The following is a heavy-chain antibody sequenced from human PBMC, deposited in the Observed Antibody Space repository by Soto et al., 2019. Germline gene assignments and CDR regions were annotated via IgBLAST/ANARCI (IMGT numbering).Heavy chain of an antibody. J-gene: IGHJ4*02. CDR2: ISWNSGST. CDR3: ERDIDSDTWNDPFDY. V-gene: IGHV3-9*01. Sequence: DVQLVESGGGLVQPGRSLRLSCAASGFIFDDFAMHWVRQAPGKGLEWVSGISWNSGSTDYAASVKGRFIISRDNARNSLYLHMNSLRPEDTALYYCERDIDSDTWNDPFDYWGQGALVIV. D-gene: IGHD1-1*01. CDR1: GFIFDDFA.